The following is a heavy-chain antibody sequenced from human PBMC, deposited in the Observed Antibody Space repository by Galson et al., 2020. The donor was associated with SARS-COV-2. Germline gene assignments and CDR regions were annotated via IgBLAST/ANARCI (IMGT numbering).Heavy chain of an antibody. D-gene: IGHD3-10*01. Sequence: SQTLPLTCAISGDSVSSNSAGWNWIRQSPSRGLEWLGRTYYRSKWYNEYALSVKSRITINPDTSKNHFSLQLNSVTPEDTAVYYCARGTEGRGVIDYFDYWGQGTLVSVSS. CDR1: GDSVSSNSAG. J-gene: IGHJ4*02. CDR3: ARGTEGRGVIDYFDY. CDR2: TYYRSKWYN. V-gene: IGHV6-1*01.